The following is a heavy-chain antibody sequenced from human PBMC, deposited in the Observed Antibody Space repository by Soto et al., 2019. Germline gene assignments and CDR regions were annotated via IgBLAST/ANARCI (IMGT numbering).Heavy chain of an antibody. V-gene: IGHV3-64*01. CDR3: ARDQGGIEWYFDL. CDR1: GFTCSSYA. Sequence: EVQRVESGGGLVQPGGALRLSCAASGFTCSSYAMHWVRQAPGKGLEYVSAISSNGGSTYYANSVKGRFTISRDNSKNTLYIQMGSLRAEDMAAYYCARDQGGIEWYFDLWGRGTLVTVSA. J-gene: IGHJ2*01. CDR2: ISSNGGST.